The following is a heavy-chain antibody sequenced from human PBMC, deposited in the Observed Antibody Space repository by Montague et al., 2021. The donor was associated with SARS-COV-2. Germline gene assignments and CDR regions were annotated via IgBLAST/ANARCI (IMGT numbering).Heavy chain of an antibody. V-gene: IGHV4-59*01. J-gene: IGHJ5*02. Sequence: SETLSLTCSVSGGSIGSDYWSWIRQSPGKGLEWIGYIYYRGTTNYNPSLKSRVTFSVDTSKNQFPLKLISVTAAGTAVYYCARCITIFGVVGSWFDPWGQGTLVTVSS. CDR2: IYYRGTT. CDR1: GGSIGSDY. D-gene: IGHD3-3*01. CDR3: ARCITIFGVVGSWFDP.